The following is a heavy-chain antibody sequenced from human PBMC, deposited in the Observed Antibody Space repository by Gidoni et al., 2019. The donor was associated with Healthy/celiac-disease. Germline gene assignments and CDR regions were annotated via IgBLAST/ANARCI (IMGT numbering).Heavy chain of an antibody. CDR3: ARHRRTVTTGLYYFDY. CDR1: GGLISSCSYY. J-gene: IGHJ4*02. V-gene: IGHV4-39*01. D-gene: IGHD4-17*01. CDR2: LYFSGST. Sequence: QLQLQVSGSGLVKPSETLSLSCTLFGGLISSCSYYGGGICQPPGKGLEVIGSLYFSGSTNYNPSLKSRVTISVYTSKNQFSLKLSSVTAADTAVYYCARHRRTVTTGLYYFDYWGQGTLVTVSS.